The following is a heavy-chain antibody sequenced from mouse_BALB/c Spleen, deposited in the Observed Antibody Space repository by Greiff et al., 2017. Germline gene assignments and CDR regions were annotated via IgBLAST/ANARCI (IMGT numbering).Heavy chain of an antibody. V-gene: IGHV5-4*02. CDR3: ARDNGNYRYAMDY. CDR1: GFTFSDYY. J-gene: IGHJ4*01. D-gene: IGHD2-1*01. CDR2: ISDGGSYT. Sequence: EVQRVESGGGLVKPGGSLKLSCAASGFTFSDYYMYWVRQTPEKRLEWVATISDGGSYTYYPDSVKGRFTISRDNAKNNLYLQMSSLKSEDTAMYYCARDNGNYRYAMDYWGQGTSVTVSS.